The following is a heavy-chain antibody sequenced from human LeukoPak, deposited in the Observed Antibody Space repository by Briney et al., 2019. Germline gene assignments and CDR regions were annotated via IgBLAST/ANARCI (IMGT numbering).Heavy chain of an antibody. CDR3: ANDYRSGSFHDF. D-gene: IGHD3-10*01. Sequence: GGSLRLSCAASGFAFSSYAMSWVRQPPGKGLEWVSVISRRDDYTYYADSVKGRFTISRDDSKNTLYLQMNTLRAEDTAVYYCANDYRSGSFHDFWGQGTLVTVSS. CDR1: GFAFSSYA. J-gene: IGHJ4*02. V-gene: IGHV3-23*01. CDR2: ISRRDDYT.